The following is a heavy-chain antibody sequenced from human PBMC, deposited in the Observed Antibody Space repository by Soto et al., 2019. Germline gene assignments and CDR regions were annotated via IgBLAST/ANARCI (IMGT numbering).Heavy chain of an antibody. J-gene: IGHJ2*01. Sequence: QVQLQESGPGLVKPSETLSLTCTVSGGSISSYYWSWIRQPPGKGLEWIGYIYYTGSTNYNPALPRRVTISVGSSKIQFSLPLSSVTTVDMAVYYCASLYGYFELLGRGTLVAVSS. V-gene: IGHV4-59*01. CDR3: ASLYGYFEL. CDR2: IYYTGST. CDR1: GGSISSYY.